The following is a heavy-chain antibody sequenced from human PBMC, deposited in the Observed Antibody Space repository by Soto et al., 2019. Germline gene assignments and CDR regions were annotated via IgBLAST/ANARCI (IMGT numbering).Heavy chain of an antibody. Sequence: PGGSLRLSCAASGFTFSSYGMHWVRQAPGKGLEWVAVIWYDGSNKYYADSVKGRFTISRDNSKNTLYLQMNSLRAEDTAVYYCASEDIVVVPAAIPVIYYYGMDVWGQGTTVTVSS. CDR1: GFTFSSYG. CDR2: IWYDGSNK. V-gene: IGHV3-33*01. CDR3: ASEDIVVVPAAIPVIYYYGMDV. J-gene: IGHJ6*02. D-gene: IGHD2-2*02.